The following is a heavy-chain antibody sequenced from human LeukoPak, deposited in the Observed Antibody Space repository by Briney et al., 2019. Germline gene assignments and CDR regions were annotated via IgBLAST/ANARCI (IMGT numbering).Heavy chain of an antibody. J-gene: IGHJ4*02. D-gene: IGHD3-16*01. CDR1: GGSITTYY. CDR3: AREGRSATDGY. Sequence: PETLSLTCTISGGSITTYYWTWIRQPAGKGLEWIGRISSSGGTDYNPSLQSRVTMSVDSSKNQFSLKLSSMTAADTAVYYCAREGRSATDGYWGQGTLVTVSS. CDR2: ISSSGGT. V-gene: IGHV4-4*07.